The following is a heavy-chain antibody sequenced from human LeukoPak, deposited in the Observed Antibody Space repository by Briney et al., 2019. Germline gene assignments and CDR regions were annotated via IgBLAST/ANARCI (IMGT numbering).Heavy chain of an antibody. CDR1: GGSFSGYY. Sequence: SETLSLTCAVYGGSFSGYYWSWIRQPPGKGLEWIGEINHSGSTDYNPSLKSRVTISVDTSKNQFSLKLSSVTAADTAVYYCARGQTIVGATGDFWGQGTLVTVSS. CDR2: INHSGST. D-gene: IGHD1-26*01. CDR3: ARGQTIVGATGDF. V-gene: IGHV4-34*01. J-gene: IGHJ4*02.